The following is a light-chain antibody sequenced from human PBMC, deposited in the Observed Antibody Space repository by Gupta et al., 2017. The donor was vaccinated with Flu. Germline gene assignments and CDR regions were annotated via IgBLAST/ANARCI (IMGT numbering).Light chain of an antibody. Sequence: QSAPTQARSVSGSPGPSVTISCTGSSNDVGGSNRVSWYQQRPGKAPKLILYDVTERPSGVPDRFSGSKSGNTASLTISGLQADDEADYYCSSHAGRVTWVFGTGTTVTVL. CDR1: SNDVGGSNR. CDR3: SSHAGRVTWV. CDR2: DVT. V-gene: IGLV2-11*01. J-gene: IGLJ1*01.